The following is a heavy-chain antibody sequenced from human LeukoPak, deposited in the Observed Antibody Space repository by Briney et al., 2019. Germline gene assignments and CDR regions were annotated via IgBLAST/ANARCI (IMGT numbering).Heavy chain of an antibody. CDR1: GYTFTDYY. CDR2: INPNSGGT. CDR3: ARIDGGYSYGYLYYYYYMDV. V-gene: IGHV1-2*02. J-gene: IGHJ6*03. Sequence: ASVKVSCKPSGYTFTDYYIHWVRQAPGQGLEWMGWINPNSGGTNYAQKLQGRVTMTTDTSTSTAYMELRSLRSDDTAVYYCARIDGGYSYGYLYYYYYMDVWGKGTTVTVSS. D-gene: IGHD5-18*01.